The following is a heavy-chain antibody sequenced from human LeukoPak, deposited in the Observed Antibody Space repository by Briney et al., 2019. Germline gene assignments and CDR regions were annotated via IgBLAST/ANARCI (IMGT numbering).Heavy chain of an antibody. D-gene: IGHD6-13*01. J-gene: IGHJ3*02. Sequence: SETLSLTCTVSGGSISSYYWSWIRQPPGKGLEWIGYIYYSGSTNYNPSLKSRVTISVDTSKNQFSLKLSSVTAADTAVYYCATSAAGTVADAFDIWGQGTMVTASS. CDR2: IYYSGST. CDR1: GGSISSYY. V-gene: IGHV4-59*01. CDR3: ATSAAGTVADAFDI.